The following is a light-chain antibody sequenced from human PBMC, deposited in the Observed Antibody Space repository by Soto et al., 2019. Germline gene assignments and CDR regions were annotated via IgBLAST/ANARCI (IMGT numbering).Light chain of an antibody. J-gene: IGLJ1*01. V-gene: IGLV2-14*01. CDR2: EVS. CDR1: SSDVGGYNY. Sequence: QSVLTQPASVSGSPGQSITISCNGTSSDVGGYNYVSWYQQHPGKAPKLMIYEVSNRPSGVSNRFSGSKSGNTASLTISGLQAEVEADYYCSSYTSSSTLVFGTGTKVTVL. CDR3: SSYTSSSTLV.